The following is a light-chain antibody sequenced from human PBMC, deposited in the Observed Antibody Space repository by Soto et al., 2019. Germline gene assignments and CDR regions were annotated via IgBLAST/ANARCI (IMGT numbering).Light chain of an antibody. Sequence: EILLTQSPSTLSSFPGERASLSCRASQAVNTRLAWYQHKPGQAPRLLIYLTSNRATGIPARFSGSGSGTDFTLTISSLEPEDSAVYYCHQRQSWPRTFGQGTKVDI. V-gene: IGKV3-11*01. J-gene: IGKJ1*01. CDR2: LTS. CDR1: QAVNTR. CDR3: HQRQSWPRT.